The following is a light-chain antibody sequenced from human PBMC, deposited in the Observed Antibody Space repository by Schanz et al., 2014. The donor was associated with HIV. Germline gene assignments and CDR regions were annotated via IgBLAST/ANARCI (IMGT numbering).Light chain of an antibody. J-gene: IGKJ5*01. CDR3: MQALQTPT. V-gene: IGKV2-30*01. CDR1: QSLVYSDRNTY. CDR2: MVS. Sequence: DVVMTQSPLSLPVTLGQPVSISCWSSQSLVYSDRNTYLNWFQQRPGRSPRRLIYMVSKRDSGVPDRFSGSGSDTDFTLEISSVEAEDVGVYYCMQALQTPTFGQGTRLEIK.